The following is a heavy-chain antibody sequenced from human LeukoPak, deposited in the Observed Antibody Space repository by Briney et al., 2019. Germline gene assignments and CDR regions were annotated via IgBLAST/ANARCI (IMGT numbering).Heavy chain of an antibody. D-gene: IGHD6-6*01. Sequence: GGSLRLSCAASGFSFNTYGMTWVRQAPGKGLEWVSAISDDGRNTYYADSVRGHFTISRDNSKRTLYLQMNSLRAEDTAVYYCARRSSPPEDYWGQGTLVTVSS. CDR3: ARRSSPPEDY. J-gene: IGHJ4*02. CDR2: ISDDGRNT. CDR1: GFSFNTYG. V-gene: IGHV3-23*01.